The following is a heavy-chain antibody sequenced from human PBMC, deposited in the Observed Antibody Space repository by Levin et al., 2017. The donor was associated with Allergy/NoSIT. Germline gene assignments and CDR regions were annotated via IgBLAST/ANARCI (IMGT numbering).Heavy chain of an antibody. Sequence: SETLSLTCTVSGGSVSSGSYYWSWIRQPPGKGLEWIGYIYYSGSTNYNPSLKSRGTISVDTSKNQFSLKLSSVTAADTAVYYCARGVAVAGSPWFDPWGQGTLVTVSS. CDR1: GGSVSSGSYY. D-gene: IGHD6-19*01. V-gene: IGHV4-61*01. J-gene: IGHJ5*02. CDR3: ARGVAVAGSPWFDP. CDR2: IYYSGST.